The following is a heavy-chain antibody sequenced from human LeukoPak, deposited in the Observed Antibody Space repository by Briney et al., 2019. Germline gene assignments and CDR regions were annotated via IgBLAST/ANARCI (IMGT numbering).Heavy chain of an antibody. Sequence: PSETLSLTCAVYGGSFSGYYWSWIRQPPGKGLEWIGEINHSGSTNYNPSLKSRVTISVDTSKNQFSLKLSSVTAADTAVYYCARYIEHDYGDSSEKNDAFDIWGQGTMVTVSS. CDR1: GGSFSGYY. CDR3: ARYIEHDYGDSSEKNDAFDI. D-gene: IGHD4-17*01. J-gene: IGHJ3*02. CDR2: INHSGST. V-gene: IGHV4-34*01.